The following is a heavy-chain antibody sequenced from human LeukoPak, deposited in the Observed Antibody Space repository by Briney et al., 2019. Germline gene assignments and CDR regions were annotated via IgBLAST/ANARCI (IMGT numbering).Heavy chain of an antibody. CDR3: ARGDYGDYAVDY. Sequence: GGSLRLSCAASGFTVSSNYMSWVRQAPGKGLEWVSVIYSGGSTYYADSVKGRFTISRHHSKNTLYLQMNSLRAGDTAVYYCARGDYGDYAVDYWGQGTLVTVSS. D-gene: IGHD4-17*01. CDR1: GFTVSSNY. V-gene: IGHV3-53*04. J-gene: IGHJ4*02. CDR2: IYSGGST.